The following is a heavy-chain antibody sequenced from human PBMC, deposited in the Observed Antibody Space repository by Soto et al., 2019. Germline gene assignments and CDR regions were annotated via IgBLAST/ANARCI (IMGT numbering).Heavy chain of an antibody. CDR2: IYWDDDK. V-gene: IGHV2-5*02. J-gene: IGHJ4*02. D-gene: IGHD3-10*01. CDR1: GFSLSTSGVG. Sequence: QITLKESGPTLVKPTQTLTLTCTFSGFSLSTSGVGVGWIRQPPGKALEWLALIYWDDDKRYSPSLKSRLTITKDTSKNQVVLTMTNMDPVDTATYYCAQRGGLWFGELWPHFDYWGQGTLVTVSS. CDR3: AQRGGLWFGELWPHFDY.